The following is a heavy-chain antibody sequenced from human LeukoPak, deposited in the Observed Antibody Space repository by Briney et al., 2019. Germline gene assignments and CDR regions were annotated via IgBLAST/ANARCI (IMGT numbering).Heavy chain of an antibody. V-gene: IGHV3-33*01. D-gene: IGHD2-2*01. CDR2: IWYDGSNK. Sequence: GRSLRLSCAASGFTFRSYGMHWVRQAPGKGLEWVAVIWYDGSNKYYADSVKGRFTISRDDSKNTVYLQMSSLRAEDTAVYYCASSPSYCSSSSCYLPWCFDLWGRGILVSVSS. J-gene: IGHJ2*01. CDR1: GFTFRSYG. CDR3: ASSPSYCSSSSCYLPWCFDL.